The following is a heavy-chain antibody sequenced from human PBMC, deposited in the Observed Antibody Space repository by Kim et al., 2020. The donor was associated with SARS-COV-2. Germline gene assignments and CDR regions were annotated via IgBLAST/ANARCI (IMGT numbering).Heavy chain of an antibody. V-gene: IGHV1-69*13. CDR3: ARVPLKYGDYPPYFYGMDV. Sequence: SVKVSCKASGGTFSSYAISWVRQAPGQGLEWMGGIIPIFGTANYAQKFQGRVTITADESTSTAYMELSSLRSEDTAVYYCARVPLKYGDYPPYFYGMDVWGQGTTVTVSS. D-gene: IGHD4-17*01. CDR2: IIPIFGTA. J-gene: IGHJ6*02. CDR1: GGTFSSYA.